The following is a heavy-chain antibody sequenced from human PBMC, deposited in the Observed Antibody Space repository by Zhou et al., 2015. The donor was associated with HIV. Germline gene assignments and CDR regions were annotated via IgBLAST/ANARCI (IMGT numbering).Heavy chain of an antibody. Sequence: EVQLLESGGRLGTAWGGSLRLSCAASGFTFSSYAMSWVRQAPGKGLEWVSAISGSGGSTYYADSVKGRFTISRDNSKNTLYLQMNSLRAEDTAVYYCAKSQPGGGYCSGGSCYRDYYYYGMDVWGQGTTVTVSS. D-gene: IGHD2-15*01. CDR2: ISGSGGST. CDR3: AKSQPGGGYCSGGSCYRDYYYYGMDV. V-gene: IGHV3-23*01. CDR1: GFTFSSYA. J-gene: IGHJ6*02.